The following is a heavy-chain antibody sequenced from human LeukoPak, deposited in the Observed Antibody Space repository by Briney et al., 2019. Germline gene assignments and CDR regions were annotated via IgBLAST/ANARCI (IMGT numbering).Heavy chain of an antibody. Sequence: GGSLRLSCAASGFTFSSYAMHWVRQAPGKGLEWVAVISYDGSNKYYADSVKGRFTISRDNSKNTLYLQMNSLRAEDTDVYYCARGDYSNLYYYYGMDVWGQGTTVTVSS. D-gene: IGHD4-11*01. J-gene: IGHJ6*02. CDR3: ARGDYSNLYYYYGMDV. CDR1: GFTFSSYA. CDR2: ISYDGSNK. V-gene: IGHV3-30-3*01.